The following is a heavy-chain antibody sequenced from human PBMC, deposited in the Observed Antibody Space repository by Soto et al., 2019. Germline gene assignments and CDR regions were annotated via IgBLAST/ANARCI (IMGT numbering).Heavy chain of an antibody. J-gene: IGHJ6*02. V-gene: IGHV3-23*01. CDR3: ARLLYAHYYYYYGMDV. Sequence: GGSLRLSCAASGFTFSSYAMSWVRQAPGKGLEWVSAISGSGGSTYYADSVKGRFTISRDNSKNTLYLQMNSLRAEDTAVYYCARLLYAHYYYYYGMDVWGQGTTVTVSS. CDR2: ISGSGGST. CDR1: GFTFSSYA. D-gene: IGHD2-2*02.